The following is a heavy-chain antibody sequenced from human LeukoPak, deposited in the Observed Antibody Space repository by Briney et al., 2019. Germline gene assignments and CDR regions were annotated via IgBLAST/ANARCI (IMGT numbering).Heavy chain of an antibody. V-gene: IGHV4-59*08. CDR3: ARHPELYFFDY. CDR1: GGSISSYY. Sequence: SETLSLTCTVSGGSISSYYWSWIRQPPGKGLEWIGYIYYSGSTNYNPSLKSRVTISEDTSKNQVSLTLSSVTAADTAVYYCARHPELYFFDYWGQGTLVTVSS. J-gene: IGHJ4*02. D-gene: IGHD3-10*01. CDR2: IYYSGST.